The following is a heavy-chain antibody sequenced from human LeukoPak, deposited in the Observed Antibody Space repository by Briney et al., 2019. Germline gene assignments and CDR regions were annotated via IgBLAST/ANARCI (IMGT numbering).Heavy chain of an antibody. V-gene: IGHV1-18*01. Sequence: ASVNVSCKASGYTFTSYGISWVRQAPGQGLEWRGWISAYNGNTNYAQKLQGRVTMTTDTSTSTAYMELRSLSSDDTAVYYCARDDNENRHSSSWGYYYYGMDVWGQGTTVTVSS. CDR3: ARDDNENRHSSSWGYYYYGMDV. D-gene: IGHD6-13*01. J-gene: IGHJ6*02. CDR2: ISAYNGNT. CDR1: GYTFTSYG.